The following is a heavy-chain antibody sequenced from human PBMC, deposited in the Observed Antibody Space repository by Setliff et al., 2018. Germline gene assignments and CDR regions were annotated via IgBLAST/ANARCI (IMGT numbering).Heavy chain of an antibody. D-gene: IGHD3-10*01. CDR3: ARSHYYASGNSHYYYMDV. J-gene: IGHJ6*03. CDR2: FYHSASS. Sequence: SETLFLTCNVSGGSISSDYWAWIRQPPGKALEWIGYFYHSASSNYNPSLKGRVTMSADTSKKQLYLSLTSVSVADTAMYYCARSHYYASGNSHYYYMDVWGKGTAVTVSS. V-gene: IGHV4-59*08. CDR1: GGSISSDY.